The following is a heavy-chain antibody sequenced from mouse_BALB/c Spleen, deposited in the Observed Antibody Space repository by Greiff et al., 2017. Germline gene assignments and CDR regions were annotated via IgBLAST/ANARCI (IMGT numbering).Heavy chain of an antibody. Sequence: QVHVKQSGAELVRPGVSVKISCKGSGYTFTDYAMHWVKQSHAKSLEWIGVISTYYGDASYNQKFKGKATMTVDKSSSTAYMELARLTSEDSAIYYCARGVVYFDYWGQGTTLTVSS. CDR3: ARGVVYFDY. J-gene: IGHJ2*01. CDR2: ISTYYGDA. V-gene: IGHV1S137*01. CDR1: GYTFTDYA. D-gene: IGHD1-1*02.